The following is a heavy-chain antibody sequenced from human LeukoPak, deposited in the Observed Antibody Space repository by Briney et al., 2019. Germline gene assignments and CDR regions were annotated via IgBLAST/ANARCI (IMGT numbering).Heavy chain of an antibody. CDR2: INHSGST. V-gene: IGHV4-34*01. CDR3: ARSGYSYGYSGQFDY. D-gene: IGHD5-18*01. Sequence: PSETLSLTCTVSGGSISSYYWSWIRQPPGKGLEWIGEINHSGSTNYNPSLKSRVTISVDTSKNQFSLKLSSVTAADTAVYYCARSGYSYGYSGQFDYWGQGTLVTVSS. CDR1: GGSISSYY. J-gene: IGHJ4*02.